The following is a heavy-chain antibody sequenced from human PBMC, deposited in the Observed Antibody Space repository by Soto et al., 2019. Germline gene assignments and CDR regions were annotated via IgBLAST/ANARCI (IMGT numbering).Heavy chain of an antibody. CDR3: ARGPHIAVDHYKKYYFDY. CDR1: GYTFTYNF. Sequence: ASVKVSCKASGYTFTYNFMHWVRQAPGQGLEWMGIINPSGGTTRAAQKFQDRVTMTRDTSTSTVYMELSSLRPEDTAVYYCARGPHIAVDHYKKYYFDYWGQGTLVTVSS. J-gene: IGHJ4*02. CDR2: INPSGGTT. V-gene: IGHV1-46*01. D-gene: IGHD2-15*01.